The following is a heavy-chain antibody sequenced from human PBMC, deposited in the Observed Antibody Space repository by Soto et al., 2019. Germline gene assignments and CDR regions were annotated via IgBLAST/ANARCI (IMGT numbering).Heavy chain of an antibody. D-gene: IGHD3-22*01. CDR1: GFTFDDYT. V-gene: IGHV3-43*01. Sequence: GGSLRLSCAASGFTFDDYTMHWVGQAPGKGLEWVSLISWDGGSTYYADSVKGRFTISRDNSKNSLYLQMNSLRTEDTALYYCAKDIHNFDSSGYFDYWGQGTLVTVSS. CDR3: AKDIHNFDSSGYFDY. J-gene: IGHJ4*02. CDR2: ISWDGGST.